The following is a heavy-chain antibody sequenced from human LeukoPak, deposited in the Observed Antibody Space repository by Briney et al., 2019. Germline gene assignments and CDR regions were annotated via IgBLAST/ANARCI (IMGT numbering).Heavy chain of an antibody. CDR2: ISSSGSTI. V-gene: IGHV3-11*01. CDR1: GFTFSDYY. J-gene: IGHJ4*02. CDR3: ARAPAPTVVTPIVLLY. Sequence: GGSLRLSCAASGFTFSDYYMSWIRQAPGKGLEWVSYISSSGSTIYYADSVKGRFTISRDNAKNSLYLQMNSLRAEDTAVYYCARAPAPTVVTPIVLLYWGQGTLVTVSS. D-gene: IGHD4-23*01.